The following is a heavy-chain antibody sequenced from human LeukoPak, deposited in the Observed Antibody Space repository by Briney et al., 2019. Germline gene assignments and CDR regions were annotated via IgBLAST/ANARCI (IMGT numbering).Heavy chain of an antibody. CDR3: ARRDTTGWYHHFDY. J-gene: IGHJ4*02. CDR2: LYSGGGA. V-gene: IGHV3-53*01. D-gene: IGHD6-19*01. CDR1: GFAVSSNS. Sequence: GGSLRLSCVVSGFAVSSNSMIWVRQAPGKGREGVSILYSGGGANYADSVRGRFTISRDNSRNTLFLQMTSLRADDTAVYYCARRDTTGWYHHFDYWGQGTQVTVSS.